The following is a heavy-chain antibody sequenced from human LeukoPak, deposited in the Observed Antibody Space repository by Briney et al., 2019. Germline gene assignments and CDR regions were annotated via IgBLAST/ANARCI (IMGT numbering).Heavy chain of an antibody. D-gene: IGHD3-10*01. CDR3: ARVGPSITMVRGAYYMDV. J-gene: IGHJ6*03. CDR1: GGSISSGTYY. V-gene: IGHV4-61*10. CDR2: IYYSGST. Sequence: PSQTLSLTCTVSGGSISSGTYYWSWIRQPAGKGLEWIGYIYYSGSTNYNPSLKSRVTISADTSKNQFSLKLSSVTAADTAVYYCARVGPSITMVRGAYYMDVWGKGTTVTISS.